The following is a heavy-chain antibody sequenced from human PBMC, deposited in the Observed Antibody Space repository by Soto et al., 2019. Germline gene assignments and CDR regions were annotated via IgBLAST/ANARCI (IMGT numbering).Heavy chain of an antibody. V-gene: IGHV1-18*01. D-gene: IGHD4-17*01. CDR3: ARAHGDYSDYNWFDP. CDR1: GYTFTSYG. J-gene: IGHJ5*02. Sequence: ASVKVSCKASGYTFTSYGISWVRQAPGQGLEWMGWISAYNGNTNYAQKLQGRVTMTTDTSTSTAYMELRSLRSDDTAVYYCARAHGDYSDYNWFDPWGQGTLVTVSS. CDR2: ISAYNGNT.